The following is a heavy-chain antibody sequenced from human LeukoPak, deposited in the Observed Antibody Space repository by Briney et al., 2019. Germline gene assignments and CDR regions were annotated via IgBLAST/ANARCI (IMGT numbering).Heavy chain of an antibody. CDR2: VTYGGTT. D-gene: IGHD3-22*01. CDR1: GVSISSYY. J-gene: IGHJ3*01. CDR3: SRLYDSSSYPRRGGFQY. V-gene: IGHV4-59*08. Sequence: SETLSLTCAVSGVSISSYYWNWIRQPPGRGLEWIGHVTYGGTTGYNPSLQGRVTISMHMFNNQVSLTVTSLTAADTALYFLSRLYDSSSYPRRGGFQYWGHGTLSPSLQ.